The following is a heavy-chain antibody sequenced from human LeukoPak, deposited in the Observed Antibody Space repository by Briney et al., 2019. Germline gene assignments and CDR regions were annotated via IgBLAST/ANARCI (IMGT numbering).Heavy chain of an antibody. CDR3: AREACPYRLCYYDSSGYSLNYYFDY. J-gene: IGHJ4*02. D-gene: IGHD3-22*01. V-gene: IGHV3-30-3*01. CDR1: GFTFSSYA. CDR2: ISYDGSNK. Sequence: GGSLRLSCAASGFTFSSYAMHWVRQAPVKGLEWVAVISYDGSNKYYADSVKGRFTISRDNSKNTLYLQMNSLRAEDTAVYYCAREACPYRLCYYDSSGYSLNYYFDYWGQGTLVTVSS.